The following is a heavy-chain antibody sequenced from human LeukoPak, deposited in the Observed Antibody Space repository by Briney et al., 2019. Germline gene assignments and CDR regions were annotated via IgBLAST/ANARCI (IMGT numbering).Heavy chain of an antibody. Sequence: GGSLRLSCAASGFTFSSYWMHWVRQAPGKGLVWVSRINSDGSSTSYADSVKGRFTISRDNAKNTLYLQMNSLRAEDTAVYYCARVDTTNYYHYYMDVWGKGTTVTVSS. CDR3: ARVDTTNYYHYYMDV. CDR1: GFTFSSYW. V-gene: IGHV3-74*01. CDR2: INSDGSST. J-gene: IGHJ6*03. D-gene: IGHD5-18*01.